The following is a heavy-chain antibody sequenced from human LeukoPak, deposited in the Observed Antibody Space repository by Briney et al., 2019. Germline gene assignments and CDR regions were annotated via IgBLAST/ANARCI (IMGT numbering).Heavy chain of an antibody. Sequence: PSETLSLTCTLSGGSISSYYWNWIRQPAGKGLEWIGRIYNRGSTNYNPSLKSRVTMSVDTSKNQFSLKLTSVTAADTAVYYCPRVDDRNYYYCCDYWGQGTLVTVSS. V-gene: IGHV4-4*07. CDR2: IYNRGST. CDR1: GGSISSYY. J-gene: IGHJ4*02. CDR3: PRVDDRNYYYCCDY. D-gene: IGHD3-22*01.